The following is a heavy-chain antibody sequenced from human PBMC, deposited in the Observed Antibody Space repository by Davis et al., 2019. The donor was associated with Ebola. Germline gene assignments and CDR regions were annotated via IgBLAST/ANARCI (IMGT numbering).Heavy chain of an antibody. CDR1: VYTFTSYY. J-gene: IGHJ4*02. D-gene: IGHD4-23*01. CDR2: INTRGGST. Sequence: SVQVSCQASVYTFTSYYMHWVRQAPGQGLAWMGIINTRGGSTSYAHKFQGRVTMTRDTSTSTVYMELSSLRSEDTAVYYCARDPSYRYDYGGNSVRSDYFDYWGQGTLVTVSS. CDR3: ARDPSYRYDYGGNSVRSDYFDY. V-gene: IGHV1-46*01.